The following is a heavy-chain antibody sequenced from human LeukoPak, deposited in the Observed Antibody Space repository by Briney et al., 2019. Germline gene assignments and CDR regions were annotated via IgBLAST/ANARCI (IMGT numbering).Heavy chain of an antibody. CDR1: GGSISSSYYY. J-gene: IGHJ6*02. CDR2: IYYSGST. D-gene: IGHD4-17*01. V-gene: IGHV4-61*01. Sequence: SETLSLTCTVSGGSISSSYYYWSWIRQPPGKGLEWIGYIYYSGSTNYNPSLKSRVTISVDTSKNQFSLKLSSVTAADTAVYYCARARSTVTTDLGFVYYYYGMDVWGQGTTVTVSS. CDR3: ARARSTVTTDLGFVYYYYGMDV.